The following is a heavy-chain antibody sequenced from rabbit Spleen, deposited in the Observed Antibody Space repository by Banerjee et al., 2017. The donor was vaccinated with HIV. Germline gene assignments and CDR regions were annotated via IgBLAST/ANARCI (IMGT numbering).Heavy chain of an antibody. Sequence: QEQLKESGGGLVQPGGSLKLSCKASGSTLSSYYMNWVRQAPGKGLEWITCINMVTGKSVYASWAKGRFIMSRTSSTKVTLQMTSLTAADTATYFCARDLVAVIGWNFNLWGPGTLVTVS. J-gene: IGHJ4*01. CDR2: INMVTGKS. V-gene: IGHV1S45*01. D-gene: IGHD1-1*01. CDR3: ARDLVAVIGWNFNL. CDR1: GSTLSSYYM.